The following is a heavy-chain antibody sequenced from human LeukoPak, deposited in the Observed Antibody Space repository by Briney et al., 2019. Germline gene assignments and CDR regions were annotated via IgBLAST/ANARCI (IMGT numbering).Heavy chain of an antibody. Sequence: GGSLRLSCEASGFTFSSYAMSWVRQAPGKGLEWVSVISGSGGSTYYADSVKGRFTISRDNSKNTLYLQMNSLRAENTAVYYCAKALGGDTAMGNGPDYWGQGTLVTVSS. D-gene: IGHD5-18*01. CDR1: GFTFSSYA. CDR2: ISGSGGST. CDR3: AKALGGDTAMGNGPDY. V-gene: IGHV3-23*01. J-gene: IGHJ4*02.